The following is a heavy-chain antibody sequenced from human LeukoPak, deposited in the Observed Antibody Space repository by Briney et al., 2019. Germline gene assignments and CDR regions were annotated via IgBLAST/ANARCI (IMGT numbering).Heavy chain of an antibody. CDR2: INPSGGST. D-gene: IGHD6-6*01. CDR1: GYTFTSYY. J-gene: IGHJ6*03. V-gene: IGHV1-46*01. Sequence: GASVKVSCKASGYTFTSYYMHWVRQAPGQGLEWMGIINPSGGSTSYAQKFQGRVTMTRDMSTSTAYMELSSLRSEDTAVYYCARGPEYSSSYPYYYMDVWGKGTTVTVSS. CDR3: ARGPEYSSSYPYYYMDV.